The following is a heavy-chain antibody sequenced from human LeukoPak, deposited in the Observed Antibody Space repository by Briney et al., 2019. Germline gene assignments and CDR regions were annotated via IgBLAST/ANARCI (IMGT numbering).Heavy chain of an antibody. J-gene: IGHJ5*02. CDR1: GVTFSNYA. CDR3: ARSANPGVHDFDP. CDR2: ITSSSNI. Sequence: PGGSLRLSCEASGVTFSNYAMAWVRQAPGKGLEWLSYITSSSNIDYADSVKGRFTISRDNAKNSLYLQMNSLRDEDTAVYYCARSANPGVHDFDPWGQGTLVTVSS. V-gene: IGHV3-48*02. D-gene: IGHD6-6*01.